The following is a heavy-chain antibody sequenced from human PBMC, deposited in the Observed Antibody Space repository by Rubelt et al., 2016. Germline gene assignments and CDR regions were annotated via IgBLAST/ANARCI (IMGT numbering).Heavy chain of an antibody. CDR2: ISAYNGNT. CDR1: GYTFTGYG. D-gene: IGHD3-3*01. V-gene: IGHV1-18*01. J-gene: IGHJ5*02. Sequence: QVQLVQSGAEVKKPGASVKVSCKASGYTFTGYGISWVRQAPGQGLEWMGWISAYNGNTNYAQKLQGRVPMTTDTSTSTAYMELRSLRSDDTAVYYCARMVNDFWSGYHNWFDPWGQGTLVTVSS. CDR3: ARMVNDFWSGYHNWFDP.